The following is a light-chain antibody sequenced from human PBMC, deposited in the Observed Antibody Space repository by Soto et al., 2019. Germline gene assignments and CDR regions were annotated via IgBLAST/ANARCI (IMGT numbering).Light chain of an antibody. CDR2: EVT. CDR3: SSYGGNSNYV. J-gene: IGLJ1*01. Sequence: QSVLTQPPSASGSPGQSVTISCTGTSSDVGLYDYVSWYQQHPGKVPKLLIYEVTQRPSGVPDRFSGSKSGNTASLTVSRLQAEDEADYYCSSYGGNSNYVFGTGTKVTVL. CDR1: SSDVGLYDY. V-gene: IGLV2-8*01.